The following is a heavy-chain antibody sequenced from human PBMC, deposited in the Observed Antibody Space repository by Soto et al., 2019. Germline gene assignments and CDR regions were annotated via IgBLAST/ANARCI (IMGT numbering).Heavy chain of an antibody. J-gene: IGHJ4*02. CDR1: GGSISSGGYS. CDR3: AGGRAARPLGY. Sequence: QLQLQESGSGLVKPSQTLSLTCAVSGGSISSGGYSWSWIRQPPGKGLEWIGYTYHSGSTYYNPPLKSRVTISVARSKNQFPLRLSSVTAADPAVYYCAGGRAARPLGYWGQGTLVTVSS. D-gene: IGHD2-15*01. CDR2: TYHSGST. V-gene: IGHV4-30-2*01.